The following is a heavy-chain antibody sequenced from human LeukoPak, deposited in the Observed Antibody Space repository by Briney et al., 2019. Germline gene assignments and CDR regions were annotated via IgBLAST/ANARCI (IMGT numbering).Heavy chain of an antibody. CDR3: ARSVGMVVAAEGFDY. V-gene: IGHV1-2*02. Sequence: ASVKVSCKASGYTFTGYYMHWVRQAPGQGLEWMGWINPNSGGTKFAQKFQGRVTMTRDTSIRTGYMELSRLRSDDTAVYYCARSVGMVVAAEGFDYWGQGTLVTVSS. CDR1: GYTFTGYY. J-gene: IGHJ4*02. D-gene: IGHD2-15*01. CDR2: INPNSGGT.